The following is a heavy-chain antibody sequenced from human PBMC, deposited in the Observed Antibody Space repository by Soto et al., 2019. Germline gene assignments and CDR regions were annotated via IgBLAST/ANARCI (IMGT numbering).Heavy chain of an antibody. Sequence: GGSLRLSCAASGFTVSSYSMNWVRQAPGKGLEWVSYISSSSSTIYYADSVKGRFTISRDNAKNSLYLQMNSLRDEDTAVYYCARALDDSSGYDEYGMDVSGQGTTVTVSS. D-gene: IGHD3-22*01. CDR3: ARALDDSSGYDEYGMDV. CDR1: GFTVSSYS. V-gene: IGHV3-48*02. CDR2: ISSSSSTI. J-gene: IGHJ6*02.